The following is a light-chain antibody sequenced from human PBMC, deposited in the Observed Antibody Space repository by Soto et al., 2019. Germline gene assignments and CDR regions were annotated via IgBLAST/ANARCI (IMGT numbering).Light chain of an antibody. J-gene: IGLJ3*02. CDR3: AAWDDSLNTWV. V-gene: IGLV1-40*01. CDR2: SNN. Sequence: QSVLTQPPSVSGAPGQRVTISCTGSSSNIGAGYDVHWYQQLPRTAPKLLIYSNNNRPSGVPDRFSGSRSGTSASLAITGLQPEDEADYYCAAWDDSLNTWVFGGGTKLTVL. CDR1: SSNIGAGYD.